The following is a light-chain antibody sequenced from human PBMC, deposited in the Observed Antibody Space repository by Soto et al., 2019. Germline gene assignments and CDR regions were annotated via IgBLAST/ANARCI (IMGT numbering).Light chain of an antibody. CDR2: AAS. V-gene: IGKV1-8*01. J-gene: IGKJ5*01. CDR1: QGISSY. Sequence: AIRMTQSPSSFSASTGDRVTITCRASQGISSYLAWYQQKPGKAPKLLIYAASTLQSGVPSRFSGSGSGTDFTLTISCLQSEHFATYYCQQYYSYPPTFGQGTRLE. CDR3: QQYYSYPPT.